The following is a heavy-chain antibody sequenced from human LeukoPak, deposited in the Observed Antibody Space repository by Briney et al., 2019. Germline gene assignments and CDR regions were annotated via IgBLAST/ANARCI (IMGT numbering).Heavy chain of an antibody. V-gene: IGHV3-11*04. CDR1: GFTFSDYY. CDR3: ARKAYCGGDCYSFDY. D-gene: IGHD2-21*01. Sequence: PGGSLRLSCAASGFTFSDYYMSWIRQAPGQGLKWVSYISSSGSTYYADSVKGRFTISRDNAKNSLYLQMNSLRAEDTAVYYCARKAYCGGDCYSFDYWGQGTLVTVSS. J-gene: IGHJ4*02. CDR2: ISSSGST.